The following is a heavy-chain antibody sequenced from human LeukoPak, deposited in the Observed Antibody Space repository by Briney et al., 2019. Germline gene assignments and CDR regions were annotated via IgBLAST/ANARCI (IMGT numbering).Heavy chain of an antibody. D-gene: IGHD2-15*01. CDR2: IYSSGST. J-gene: IGHJ5*02. CDR1: GVSISRGSHY. Sequence: SETLSLTCTVSGVSISRGSHYWSWIRQPAGKGLEWIGRIYSSGSTNYNPSLKSRVTISLDTSKNQFSLKLSSVTAADTAVYYCARDGLLSGWFDPWGQGTLVTVSS. V-gene: IGHV4-61*02. CDR3: ARDGLLSGWFDP.